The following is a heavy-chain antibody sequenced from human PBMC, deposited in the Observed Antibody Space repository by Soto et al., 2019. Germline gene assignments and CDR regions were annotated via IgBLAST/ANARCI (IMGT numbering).Heavy chain of an antibody. CDR2: ISAYNGNT. D-gene: IGHD3-16*01. V-gene: IGHV1-18*01. CDR1: GYTFTSYG. Sequence: ASVKVSCKPSGYTFTSYGITWVRQAPGQGLEWMGWISAYNGNTNYAQKFQGRVTMTTDTSTSTAYMELRSLGSDDTAVYYCAMVDNYVTPTPQDVWGQGTTVTVSS. CDR3: AMVDNYVTPTPQDV. J-gene: IGHJ6*02.